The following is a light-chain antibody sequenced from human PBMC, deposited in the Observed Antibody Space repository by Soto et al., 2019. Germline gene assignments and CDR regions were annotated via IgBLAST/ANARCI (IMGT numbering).Light chain of an antibody. CDR2: QHI. Sequence: SSELTQPPSLSVSPGQTASITCSGAKLGDKYTCWYQQKPGQSPVLGIYQHIQRPSGIPERFSGSNSGNTATLTISGTQAMDEADYYCQAWDSSTDVVFGGGTKLTFL. CDR3: QAWDSSTDVV. CDR1: KLGDKY. V-gene: IGLV3-1*01. J-gene: IGLJ2*01.